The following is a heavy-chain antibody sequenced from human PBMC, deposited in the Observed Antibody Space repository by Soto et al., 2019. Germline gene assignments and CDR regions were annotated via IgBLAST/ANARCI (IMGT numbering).Heavy chain of an antibody. CDR1: GGSISSYY. CDR2: IYYSGST. Sequence: SETLSLTCTVSGGSISSYYWSWIRQPPGKGLEWIGYIYYSGSTNYNPSLKSRVTISVDTSKNQFSLKLSSVTAADTAVYYCARVNLGGAFDFWGQGTMVTVSS. J-gene: IGHJ3*01. D-gene: IGHD3-16*01. CDR3: ARVNLGGAFDF. V-gene: IGHV4-59*01.